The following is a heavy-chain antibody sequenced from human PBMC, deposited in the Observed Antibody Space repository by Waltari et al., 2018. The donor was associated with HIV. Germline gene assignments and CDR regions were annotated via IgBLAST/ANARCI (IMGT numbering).Heavy chain of an antibody. D-gene: IGHD1-26*01. CDR3: AKAESFFHPPDY. J-gene: IGHJ4*02. CDR1: GFTFDDYA. CDR2: NSWNSDSI. V-gene: IGHV3-9*01. Sequence: EVQLVESGGGLVQPGRSLRLSCAASGFTFDDYAMHWVREVSGKGLEVGSCNSWNSDSIGDADSVNGRFTISRDNAKTSLYLQMNSLRTEDTALYYCAKAESFFHPPDYWGQGTLVTVSS.